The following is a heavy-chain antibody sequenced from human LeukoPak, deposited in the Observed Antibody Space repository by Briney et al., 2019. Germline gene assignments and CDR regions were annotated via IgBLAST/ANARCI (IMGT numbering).Heavy chain of an antibody. V-gene: IGHV3-30*04. J-gene: IGHJ4*02. Sequence: GGSLRLSYAASAFTFSRFAVHWVRQAPGKGLDWVAVTSYDGRHKYYANSVKGRFTISRDDSKNTLYLQMDSLRAEDTAVYYCASEPRLSGTYYFDYWGQGTLVTVSS. CDR2: TSYDGRHK. D-gene: IGHD1-26*01. CDR3: ASEPRLSGTYYFDY. CDR1: AFTFSRFA.